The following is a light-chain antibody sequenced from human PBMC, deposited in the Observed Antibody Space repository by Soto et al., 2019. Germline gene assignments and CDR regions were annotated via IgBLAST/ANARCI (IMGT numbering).Light chain of an antibody. CDR3: QRYGSSPRWT. Sequence: NELTQSPGTLSLSPGERATLSCRASRCVTSNFVAWYQQKPGQAPRLLVYGASTRAIDIPERFSGSGSGTDFSLTINRLEPEDFAVYFCQRYGSSPRWTFGQGTKVDIK. V-gene: IGKV3-20*01. J-gene: IGKJ2*02. CDR1: RCVTSNF. CDR2: GAS.